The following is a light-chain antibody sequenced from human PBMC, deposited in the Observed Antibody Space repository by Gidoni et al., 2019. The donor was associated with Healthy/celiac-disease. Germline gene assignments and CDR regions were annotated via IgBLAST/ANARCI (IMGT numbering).Light chain of an antibody. Sequence: EIVLTQSPATLSLSPGERATLSCRASQSISTYFAWYQQKRGQAPRLFIYDTSNRATGIPARFSGGGSGTDFTLTISSLEPEDFAVYYCQQRSNWPTFXGXTKVEIK. CDR2: DTS. CDR1: QSISTY. CDR3: QQRSNWPT. J-gene: IGKJ4*01. V-gene: IGKV3-11*01.